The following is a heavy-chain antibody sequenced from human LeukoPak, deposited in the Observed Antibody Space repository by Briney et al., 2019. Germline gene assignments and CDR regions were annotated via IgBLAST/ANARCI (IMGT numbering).Heavy chain of an antibody. V-gene: IGHV4-34*01. J-gene: IGHJ4*02. CDR1: GASFSGSY. D-gene: IGHD7-27*01. CDR3: TKTSPGVPLDF. CDR2: ISHSGRT. Sequence: SETLSLTCAVPGASFSGSYWSWIRPPPGKGPEWVGEISHSGRTSYNPSLKSRVTISLDTSKNQFSLRLTFVTAADTAVYYCTKTSPGVPLDFWGQGNLVTVSS.